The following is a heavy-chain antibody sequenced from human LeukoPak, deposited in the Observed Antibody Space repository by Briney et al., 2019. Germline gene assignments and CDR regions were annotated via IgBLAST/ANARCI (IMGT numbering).Heavy chain of an antibody. V-gene: IGHV1-69*13. D-gene: IGHD4-23*01. CDR1: GGTFSSYA. J-gene: IGHJ4*02. CDR3: ARVGAYGGNSGTTSYYFDY. CDR2: IIPIFGTA. Sequence: SVKVSCKASGGTFSSYAISCVRQAPGQGLEWMGGIIPIFGTANYAQKFQGRVTITADESTSTAYMELSSLRSEDTAVYYCARVGAYGGNSGTTSYYFDYWGQGTLVTVSS.